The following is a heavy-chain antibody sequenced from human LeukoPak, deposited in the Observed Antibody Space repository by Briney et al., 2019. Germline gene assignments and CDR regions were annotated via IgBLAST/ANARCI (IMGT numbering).Heavy chain of an antibody. Sequence: GGSLRLSCAASGFTFSSFWMSWDRQAPGKGLEWVANINQDGSDKYYVDSVKGRFTISRDNAKHSLYLQMNSLRAEDTAVYYCAREGRPNAFDIWGQGTMVTVSS. V-gene: IGHV3-7*01. CDR2: INQDGSDK. J-gene: IGHJ3*02. CDR1: GFTFSSFW. CDR3: AREGRPNAFDI.